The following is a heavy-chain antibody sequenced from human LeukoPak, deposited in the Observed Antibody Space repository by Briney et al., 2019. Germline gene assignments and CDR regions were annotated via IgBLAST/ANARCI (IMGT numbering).Heavy chain of an antibody. CDR3: ARLQSYYDSSGFYPYFDN. CDR1: GGSFSGYY. J-gene: IGHJ4*02. CDR2: IYYSGST. D-gene: IGHD3-22*01. V-gene: IGHV4-34*01. Sequence: PSETLSLTCAVYGGSFSGYYWGWTRQPPGKGLEWIGSIYYSGSTYYNPSLKSRVTISVDTSKNQFSLRLTSVTAADTAIYYCARLQSYYDSSGFYPYFDNWGQGTLATVSS.